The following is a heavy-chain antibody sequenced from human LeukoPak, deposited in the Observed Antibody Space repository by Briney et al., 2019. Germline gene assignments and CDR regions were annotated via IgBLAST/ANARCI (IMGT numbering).Heavy chain of an antibody. J-gene: IGHJ4*02. Sequence: GGSLRLSCAASGFSFDDYAMHWVRQAPGKGLEWVSGISWNSGNIGYADTVKGRFTISRDNAKNSLYLQMNSLRADDTALYYCAKDTRGYSYGSYFDYWGQGTLVTVSS. V-gene: IGHV3-9*01. D-gene: IGHD5-18*01. CDR3: AKDTRGYSYGSYFDY. CDR2: ISWNSGNI. CDR1: GFSFDDYA.